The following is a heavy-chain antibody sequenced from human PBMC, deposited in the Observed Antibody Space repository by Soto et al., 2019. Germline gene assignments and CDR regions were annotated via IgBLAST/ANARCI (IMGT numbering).Heavy chain of an antibody. CDR3: ARTPYGDHVGY. CDR2: INQDGSAK. Sequence: GGSLRLSCAASGLTFSSYWMSWVRQAPGKGLEWVANINQDGSAKYYVDSVKGRFTISRDNAKNSLYLQMSSLRAEDTAVYYCARTPYGDHVGYWGQGTLVTVSS. J-gene: IGHJ4*02. D-gene: IGHD4-17*01. V-gene: IGHV3-7*01. CDR1: GLTFSSYW.